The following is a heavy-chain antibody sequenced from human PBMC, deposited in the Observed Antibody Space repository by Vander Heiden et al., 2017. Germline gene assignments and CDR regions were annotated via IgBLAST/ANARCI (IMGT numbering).Heavy chain of an antibody. V-gene: IGHV3-13*01. Sequence: EVQLVESGGALVQPGGSLRLSWAASGFSFSSYDMHWVRQATGKGLEWVSAVDTAGDTYYAGSVKGRFTISRENAKNSLYLQMNSLRGGDTAVYYCARARSGGWFDPWGQGTLVTVSS. D-gene: IGHD6-19*01. J-gene: IGHJ5*02. CDR3: ARARSGGWFDP. CDR2: VDTAGDT. CDR1: GFSFSSYD.